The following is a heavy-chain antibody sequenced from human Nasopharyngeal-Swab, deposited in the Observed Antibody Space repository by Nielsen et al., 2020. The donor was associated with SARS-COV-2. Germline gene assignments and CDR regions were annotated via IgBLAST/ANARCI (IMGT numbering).Heavy chain of an antibody. Sequence: GGSLRLSCAASGFAFNNYNFNGVRQAPGKGLEWVSSISSSSSYIYYADSVKGRFTISRDNAKNSLYLQMNSLRAEDTAAYYGARDGLDYDFWSAYFMDVWGQGTTVTVSS. J-gene: IGHJ6*02. CDR2: ISSSSSYI. CDR3: ARDGLDYDFWSAYFMDV. CDR1: GFAFNNYN. D-gene: IGHD3-3*01. V-gene: IGHV3-21*01.